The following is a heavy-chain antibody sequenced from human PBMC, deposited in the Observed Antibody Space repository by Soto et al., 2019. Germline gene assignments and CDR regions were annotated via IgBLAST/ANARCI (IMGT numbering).Heavy chain of an antibody. CDR3: AKFFAETGGSSGWPWSFHY. CDR2: ISGSGGTT. CDR1: GFTFSSYA. Sequence: EVQLLESGGGLVQPGRSLRVSCAASGFTFSSYAMSWVRQAPGKGLEWVSAISGSGGTTYYADSVKGQFTISRDNSESTLSLQMNSLRVEDTAIYYCAKFFAETGGSSGWPWSFHYWGQGTLVTVSS. J-gene: IGHJ4*02. V-gene: IGHV3-23*01. D-gene: IGHD6-25*01.